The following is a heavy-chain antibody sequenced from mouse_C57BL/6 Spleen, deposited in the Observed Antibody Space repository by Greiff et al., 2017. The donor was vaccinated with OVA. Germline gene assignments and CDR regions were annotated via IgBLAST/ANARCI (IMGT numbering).Heavy chain of an antibody. V-gene: IGHV1-39*01. J-gene: IGHJ4*01. Sequence: EVQLQQSGPELVKPGASVKISCKASGYSFTDYNMNWVKQSNGKSLEWIGVINPNYGTPSYNQKLKGKATLTVDQSSSTAYMPLNSLTSGDSAVFFWSRPRYYAMDYWGQGTSVTVSS. CDR1: GYSFTDYN. CDR3: SRPRYYAMDY. D-gene: IGHD3-2*02. CDR2: INPNYGTP.